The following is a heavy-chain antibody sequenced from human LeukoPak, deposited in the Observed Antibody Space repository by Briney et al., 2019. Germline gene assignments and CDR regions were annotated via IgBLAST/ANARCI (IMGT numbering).Heavy chain of an antibody. CDR3: AREGYFYGMDV. CDR1: GGSVSSGGFS. V-gene: IGHV4-30-2*01. D-gene: IGHD2/OR15-2a*01. J-gene: IGHJ6*02. Sequence: PSETLSLTCAVSGGSVSSGGFSWRWIRQPPGKGLECIGSISHTGGTYYNPSLKSRVTISVDSSKNQFSLKLSSVTAADTAVYYCAREGYFYGMDVWGQGTTVTVSS. CDR2: ISHTGGT.